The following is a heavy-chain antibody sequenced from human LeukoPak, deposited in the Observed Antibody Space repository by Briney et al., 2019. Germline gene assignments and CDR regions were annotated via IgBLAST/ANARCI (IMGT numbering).Heavy chain of an antibody. V-gene: IGHV1-2*02. CDR2: INPNSGGT. J-gene: IGHJ6*03. Sequence: GPSVKVSCKASRYTFTGYYIHWVLQPPGHRLEWMGWINPNSGGTHYAQKFHRRVTMTRDTSISTAYIDLSKLRSDDTPVYYCATYYIALGEFLRKGGYYYYYMDVWGKGTTVTISS. D-gene: IGHD3-10*01. CDR1: RYTFTGYY. CDR3: ATYYIALGEFLRKGGYYYYYMDV.